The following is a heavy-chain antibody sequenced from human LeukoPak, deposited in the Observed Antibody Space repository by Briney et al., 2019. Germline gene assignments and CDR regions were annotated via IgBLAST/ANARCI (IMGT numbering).Heavy chain of an antibody. CDR2: ISGSGGSP. CDR1: GFTFRRYA. V-gene: IGHV3-23*01. D-gene: IGHD1-26*01. CDR3: AKDQRELLPLDY. J-gene: IGHJ4*02. Sequence: GGSLRLSCAASGFTFRRYAMGWVRQAPGEGLEWVSAISGSGGSPSYADSVKGRFTISTDNSRTTLYLQMNSLRAEDTAVYYCAKDQRELLPLDYWGQGTLVTVSS.